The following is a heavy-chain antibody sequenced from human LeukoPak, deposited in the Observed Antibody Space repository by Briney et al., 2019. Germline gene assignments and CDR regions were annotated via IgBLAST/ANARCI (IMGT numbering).Heavy chain of an antibody. CDR3: AGGYCSSTSCYDYFDY. Sequence: ASVKVSCKASGYTFTGYYMHWVRQAPGQGLEWMGWINPNSGGTNYAQKFQGRVTMTRDTSISTAYMELSRLRSDDTAVYYCAGGYCSSTSCYDYFDYWGQGTLVTVSS. V-gene: IGHV1-2*02. CDR1: GYTFTGYY. J-gene: IGHJ4*02. CDR2: INPNSGGT. D-gene: IGHD2-2*01.